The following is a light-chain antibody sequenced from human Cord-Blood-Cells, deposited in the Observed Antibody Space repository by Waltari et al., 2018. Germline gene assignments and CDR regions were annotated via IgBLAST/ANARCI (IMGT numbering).Light chain of an antibody. CDR1: KLGDKY. CDR2: QDS. CDR3: QAWDSSTVV. V-gene: IGLV3-1*01. Sequence: SYELTQPPSVSVSPGQTASITCSGAKLGDKYACWYQQKPGQSPVLVIYQDSKRPSGSPERFSVSNSGNTATLTISGTQAMDEADYYCQAWDSSTVVFGGGTKLTVL. J-gene: IGLJ2*01.